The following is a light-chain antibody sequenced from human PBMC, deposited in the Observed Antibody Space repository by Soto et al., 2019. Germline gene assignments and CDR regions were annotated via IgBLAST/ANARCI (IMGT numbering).Light chain of an antibody. CDR1: QGISSW. V-gene: IGKV1-12*01. J-gene: IGKJ5*01. CDR2: AAS. CDR3: QQANSFPIT. Sequence: DLQMTQSPSSVSASVGDRVTVTCRASQGISSWLAWYQKKPGKAPKLLIYAASSLQSGVPSRFRGSGSGTDFNLTISSLQPEDCAIYFCQQANSFPITFGQGTRLEIK.